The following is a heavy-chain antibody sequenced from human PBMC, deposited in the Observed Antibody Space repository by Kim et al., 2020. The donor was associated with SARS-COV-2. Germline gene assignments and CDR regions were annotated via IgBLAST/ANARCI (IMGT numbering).Heavy chain of an antibody. CDR3: AREVEYYYDSSGPG. CDR1: GFTFSSYS. CDR2: ISSSSSYI. D-gene: IGHD3-22*01. Sequence: GGSLRLSCAASGFTFSSYSMNRVRQAPGKGLEWVSSISSSSSYIYYADSVKGRFTISRDNAKNSLYLQMNSLRAEDTAVYYCAREVEYYYDSSGPGWGQGTLVTVSS. V-gene: IGHV3-21*01. J-gene: IGHJ4*02.